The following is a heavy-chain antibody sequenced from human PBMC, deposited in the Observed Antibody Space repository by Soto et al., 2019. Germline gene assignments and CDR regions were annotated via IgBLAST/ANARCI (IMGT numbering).Heavy chain of an antibody. CDR3: ARGGNAFDI. J-gene: IGHJ3*02. V-gene: IGHV3-33*01. D-gene: IGHD3-16*01. CDR2: IWYDASNK. CDR1: GFTFSSFG. Sequence: QVQLVESGGGVVQPGRSLRLSCAASGFTFSSFGMHWLRQAPGKGLEWVAVIWYDASNKYYADSVKGRFTISRDNSKNTLYLQMNILRVEDMAVYYCARGGNAFDIWGQGTMVTVSS.